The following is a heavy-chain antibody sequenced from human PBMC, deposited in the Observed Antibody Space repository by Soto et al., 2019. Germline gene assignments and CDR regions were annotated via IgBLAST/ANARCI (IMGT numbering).Heavy chain of an antibody. CDR1: GFTFSSYA. V-gene: IGHV3-30-3*01. Sequence: QVQLVESGGGVVQPGRSLRLSCAASGFTFSSYAMHWVRQAPGKGLEWVAVISYDGSNKYYADSVKGRFTISRDNSKNTLYLQMDSLRAEDTAVYYSAREGGEELWMYWYFDLWGRGTLVTVSS. CDR3: AREGGEELWMYWYFDL. D-gene: IGHD5-18*01. CDR2: ISYDGSNK. J-gene: IGHJ2*01.